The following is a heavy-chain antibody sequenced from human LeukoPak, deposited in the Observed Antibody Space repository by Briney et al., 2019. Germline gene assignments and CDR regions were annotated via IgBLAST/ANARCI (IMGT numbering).Heavy chain of an antibody. CDR1: GSSISSYY. CDR3: ARDTREDTAMAYFDY. V-gene: IGHV4-59*01. J-gene: IGHJ4*02. Sequence: SETLSLTCTVSGSSISSYYWSWIRQPPGKGLEWIGYIYYSGSTKYNPSLKSRVTISVDTSKNQFSLNLSSVTAADAAVYYCARDTREDTAMAYFDYWGQGTLVTVSS. D-gene: IGHD5-18*01. CDR2: IYYSGST.